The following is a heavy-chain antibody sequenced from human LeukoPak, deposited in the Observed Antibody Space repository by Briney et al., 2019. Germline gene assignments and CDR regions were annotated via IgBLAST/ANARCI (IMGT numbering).Heavy chain of an antibody. D-gene: IGHD5-18*01. CDR1: GFTFSDYE. V-gene: IGHV3-48*03. J-gene: IGHJ4*02. CDR2: IDGSGSPT. Sequence: GGSLRLSCAAPGFTFSDYEMTWVRQAPGKGLEWVSHIDGSGSPTHYADSVKGRFTISRDNAKNSLYLQLNSLRVEDTAVYYCARRKGYGYGIDFWGQGTLVTVSS. CDR3: ARRKGYGYGIDF.